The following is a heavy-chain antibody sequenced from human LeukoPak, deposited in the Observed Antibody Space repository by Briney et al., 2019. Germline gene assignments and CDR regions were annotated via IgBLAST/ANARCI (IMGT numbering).Heavy chain of an antibody. D-gene: IGHD2-2*01. V-gene: IGHV1-8*01. CDR1: GYTFTSYD. J-gene: IGHJ5*02. CDR2: MNPNSGNT. CDR3: ARGRYCSSTSCYWYRFDP. Sequence: ASVKVSCKASGYTFTSYDINWVRQATGQGLEWMGWMNPNSGNTGYAQKFQGRVTMTRNTSISTAYMELSSLRSEDTAVYYCARGRYCSSTSCYWYRFDPWGQGTLVTVSS.